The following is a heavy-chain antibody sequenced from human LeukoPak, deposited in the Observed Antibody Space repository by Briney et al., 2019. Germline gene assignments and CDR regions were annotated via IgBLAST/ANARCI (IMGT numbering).Heavy chain of an antibody. CDR1: GYTFTSYG. V-gene: IGHV1-18*01. CDR3: ARVSPPAMIVVVDDTYFDY. CDR2: ISAYNGNT. D-gene: IGHD3-22*01. J-gene: IGHJ4*02. Sequence: ASVKVSCKASGYTFTSYGISWVRQAPGQGLEWMGWISAYNGNTNYAQKLQGRVTMTTDTSTSTAYMELRSLRSDDTAVYYCARVSPPAMIVVVDDTYFDYWGQGTLVTVSS.